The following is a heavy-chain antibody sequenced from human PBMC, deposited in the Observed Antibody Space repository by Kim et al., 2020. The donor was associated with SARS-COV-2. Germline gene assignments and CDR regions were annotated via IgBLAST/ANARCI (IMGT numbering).Heavy chain of an antibody. V-gene: IGHV1-69*13. Sequence: SVKVSCKASGGTFSSYAISWVRQAPGQGLEWMGGIIPIFGTANYAQKFQGRVTITADESTSTAYMELSSLRSEDTAVYYCARGYCSGGSCYVRSSYYYYYMDVWGKGTTVTVSS. CDR3: ARGYCSGGSCYVRSSYYYYYMDV. J-gene: IGHJ6*03. D-gene: IGHD2-15*01. CDR1: GGTFSSYA. CDR2: IIPIFGTA.